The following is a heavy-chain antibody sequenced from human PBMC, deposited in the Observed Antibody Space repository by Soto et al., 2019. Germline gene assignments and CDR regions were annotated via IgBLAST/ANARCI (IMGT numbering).Heavy chain of an antibody. J-gene: IGHJ6*02. Sequence: GGSRRLAWVASGFTFTSYWMSWDRQAPGKGLEWVANIKGDGSEKKYVDSVKGRFTISRDNAHNSVSLQMNSLRAEDTALYYCARGAGLEPSYYGMDVWGHGTTVTVSS. D-gene: IGHD1-1*01. V-gene: IGHV3-7*03. CDR1: GFTFTSYW. CDR2: IKGDGSEK. CDR3: ARGAGLEPSYYGMDV.